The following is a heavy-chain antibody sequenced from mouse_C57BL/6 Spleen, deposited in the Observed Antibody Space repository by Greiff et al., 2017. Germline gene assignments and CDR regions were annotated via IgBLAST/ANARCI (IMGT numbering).Heavy chain of an antibody. CDR3: AISLHYSGNGYYAMDY. V-gene: IGHV1-82*01. D-gene: IGHD1-1*02. J-gene: IGHJ4*01. Sequence: QVQLKQSGPELVKPGASVKISCEASGYAFSSSWMNWVKQRPGKGLEWIGRIYPGDGDTNYNGKFKGKATLTADKSSSTAYMQLSSLTSEDAAVYFCAISLHYSGNGYYAMDYWGQGTSVTVSS. CDR2: IYPGDGDT. CDR1: GYAFSSSW.